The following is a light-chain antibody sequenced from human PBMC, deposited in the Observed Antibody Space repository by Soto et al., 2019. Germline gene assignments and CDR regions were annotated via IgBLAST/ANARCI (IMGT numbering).Light chain of an antibody. V-gene: IGKV1-9*01. CDR3: QQYHNWPPIN. Sequence: IHLTHSPSLLSASVGDRVTITCRASQGISQYVAWYQQKPGKAPKLLIYAAVVLQGGIPSRFSGWGSGTEFTLTISSLQSEDFAVYYCQQYHNWPPINFGQGTRLEIK. J-gene: IGKJ5*01. CDR2: AAV. CDR1: QGISQY.